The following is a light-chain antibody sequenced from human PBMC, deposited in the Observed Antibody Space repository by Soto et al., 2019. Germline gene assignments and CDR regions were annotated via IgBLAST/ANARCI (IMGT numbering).Light chain of an antibody. J-gene: IGLJ3*02. CDR2: DVN. CDR3: CSYAGNYRVL. Sequence: QSVLTQPRSVSGSPGQSVTISCTGTSSDVGDYDYVSWYQQNPGKAPKLMIYDVNKRPSGVPDRFSGFKSGNTASLSISGLQAEDEAEYYCCSYAGNYRVLFGGGTKVTV. CDR1: SSDVGDYDY. V-gene: IGLV2-11*01.